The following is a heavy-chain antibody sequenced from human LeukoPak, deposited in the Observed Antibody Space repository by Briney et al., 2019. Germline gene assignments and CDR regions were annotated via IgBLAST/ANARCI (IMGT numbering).Heavy chain of an antibody. J-gene: IGHJ4*02. V-gene: IGHV3-30*18. D-gene: IGHD1-26*01. Sequence: GRSLRLSCAASGFTFSSYDMHWVRQAPGKGLEWVTVISYDGSNKYYGDSVKGRFTISRDNSKNTLYLKMNSLRAEDTAVYYCEKEGSNGDFDYWGQGTLVTVSS. CDR2: ISYDGSNK. CDR1: GFTFSSYD. CDR3: EKEGSNGDFDY.